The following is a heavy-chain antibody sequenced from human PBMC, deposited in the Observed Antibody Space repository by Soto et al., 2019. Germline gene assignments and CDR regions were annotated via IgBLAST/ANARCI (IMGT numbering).Heavy chain of an antibody. CDR3: ARRVRGFYPYYFDY. Sequence: QVQLQESGPGLVKPSQTLSLTCTVSGGSISSGGYYWTWIRQHPGKGLEWIGYIYYIGSTYYNPSLNSRVTISIDTPKNQFSLKLSSVTAADTAVYYCARRVRGFYPYYFDYWGQGTLVTVSS. V-gene: IGHV4-31*03. CDR2: IYYIGST. J-gene: IGHJ4*02. CDR1: GGSISSGGYY. D-gene: IGHD3-10*01.